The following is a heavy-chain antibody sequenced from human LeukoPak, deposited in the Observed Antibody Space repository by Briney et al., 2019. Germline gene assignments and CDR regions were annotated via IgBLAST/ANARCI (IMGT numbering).Heavy chain of an antibody. CDR3: AREERYMDV. Sequence: QAGGSLRLSCAASGFTFSSYSMNWVRQAPGKGLEWVSYISSSSSTIYYADSVKSRFTISRDNTKNSLYLQMNSLRAEDTAVYYCAREERYMDVWGKGTTVTVSS. D-gene: IGHD5-24*01. CDR2: ISSSSSTI. J-gene: IGHJ6*03. CDR1: GFTFSSYS. V-gene: IGHV3-48*01.